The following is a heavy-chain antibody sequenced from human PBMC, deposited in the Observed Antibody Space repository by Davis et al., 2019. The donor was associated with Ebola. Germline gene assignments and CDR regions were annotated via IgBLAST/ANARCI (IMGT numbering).Heavy chain of an antibody. CDR2: ISSSSSTI. CDR1: GFTFSSYS. J-gene: IGHJ4*02. Sequence: GESLKISCAASGFTFSSYSMNWVRQAPGKGLEWVSYISSSSSTIYYADSVKGRFTTSRDNAKNSLYLQMNSLRAEDTAVYYCASLLWFGELPDDYWGQGTLVTVSS. D-gene: IGHD3-10*01. CDR3: ASLLWFGELPDDY. V-gene: IGHV3-48*04.